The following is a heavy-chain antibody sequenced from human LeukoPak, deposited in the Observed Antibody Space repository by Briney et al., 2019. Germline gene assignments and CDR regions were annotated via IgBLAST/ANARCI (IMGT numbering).Heavy chain of an antibody. J-gene: IGHJ5*02. Sequence: GGSLRLSCAASGFTFSNYNMNWVRQAPGKGLEWVSSITTTSTYIYYADSVKGRFTISRDNAKNSLYLQMNSLRAEDTAVYYCAREPGNGWFDPWGQGTLVTVSS. D-gene: IGHD4-23*01. CDR1: GFTFSNYN. V-gene: IGHV3-21*01. CDR3: AREPGNGWFDP. CDR2: ITTTSTYI.